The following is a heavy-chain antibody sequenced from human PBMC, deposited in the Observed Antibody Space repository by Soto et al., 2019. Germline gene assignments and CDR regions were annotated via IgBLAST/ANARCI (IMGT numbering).Heavy chain of an antibody. Sequence: LRLSCAASGFTFSSYSMNWVRQAPGKGLEWVSSISSSSSYIYYADSVKGRFTISRDNAKNSLYLQMNSLRAEDSAVYYCARDWNYYDSSGYYTLAYCVQGPLVTVSS. D-gene: IGHD3-22*01. CDR1: GFTFSSYS. J-gene: IGHJ4*02. V-gene: IGHV3-21*01. CDR3: ARDWNYYDSSGYYTLAY. CDR2: ISSSSSYI.